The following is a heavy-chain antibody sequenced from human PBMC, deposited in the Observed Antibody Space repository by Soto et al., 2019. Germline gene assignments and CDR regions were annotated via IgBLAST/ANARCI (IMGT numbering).Heavy chain of an antibody. V-gene: IGHV1-3*01. J-gene: IGHJ5*02. CDR1: GYTFTSYA. Sequence: ASVKVSFKASGYTFTSYAMHWVRQAPGQRLEWMGWINAGNGNTKYSQKFQGRVTITRDTSASTAYMELSSLRSEDTAVYYCARDHSEGYDILTGYGGFDPWGQGTLVTVPQ. CDR2: INAGNGNT. CDR3: ARDHSEGYDILTGYGGFDP. D-gene: IGHD3-9*01.